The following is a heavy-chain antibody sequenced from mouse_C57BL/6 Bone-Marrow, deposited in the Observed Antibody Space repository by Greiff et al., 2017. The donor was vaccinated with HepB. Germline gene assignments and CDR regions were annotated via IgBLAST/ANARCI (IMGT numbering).Heavy chain of an antibody. CDR2: IYPGDGDT. Sequence: QVQLKESGPELVKPGASVKISCKASGYAFSSSWMNWVKQRPGKGLEWIGRIYPGDGDTNYNGKVKGKATLTADKSSSTAYMQLSSLTSEDSAVYFCARYPPFAYWGQGTLVTVSA. CDR1: GYAFSSSW. CDR3: ARYPPFAY. V-gene: IGHV1-82*01. J-gene: IGHJ3*01.